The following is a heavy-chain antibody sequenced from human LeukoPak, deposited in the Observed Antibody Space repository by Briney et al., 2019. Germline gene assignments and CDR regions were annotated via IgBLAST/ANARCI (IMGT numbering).Heavy chain of an antibody. D-gene: IGHD6-13*01. CDR1: GFTFSNYA. Sequence: GGSLRLSCAASGFTFSNYAMSWVRQAPGKGLEWVSVISGSGGSTYYADSVKGRFTISRDNSKNTLYLQMNSLRAEDTAVYYCARDPPSSSWFRYFDYWGQGTLVTVSS. J-gene: IGHJ4*02. V-gene: IGHV3-23*01. CDR2: ISGSGGST. CDR3: ARDPPSSSWFRYFDY.